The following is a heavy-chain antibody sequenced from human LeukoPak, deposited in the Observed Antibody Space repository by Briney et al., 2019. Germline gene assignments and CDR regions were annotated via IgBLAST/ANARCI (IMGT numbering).Heavy chain of an antibody. CDR3: AGLGCSTTTCYNY. CDR1: GFTFSSYS. J-gene: IGHJ4*02. CDR2: ISSSGGTI. D-gene: IGHD2-2*02. Sequence: GGSLRLSCAASGFTFSSYSMDWVRQAPGKGLEWLSYISSSGGTIYYADSVKGRFTISRDNAKNSLYLEMNSLRAEDTAVFYCAGLGCSTTTCYNYWGQGTLVTVSS. V-gene: IGHV3-48*01.